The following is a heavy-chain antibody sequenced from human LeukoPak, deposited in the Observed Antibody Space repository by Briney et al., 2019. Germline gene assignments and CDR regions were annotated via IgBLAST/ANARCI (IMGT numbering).Heavy chain of an antibody. J-gene: IGHJ4*02. CDR1: GFIFSDYY. V-gene: IGHV3-11*04. D-gene: IGHD2-8*02. CDR3: ARVSVQVASIDY. Sequence: GGSLRLSCAASGFIFSDYYMSWIRQAPGKGLEWVSYISSDIDTIYYADSVKGRFTISRDNAKNSLYLQMNSLRAEDTAMYYCARVSVQVASIDYWGQGTLVIVSS. CDR2: ISSDIDTI.